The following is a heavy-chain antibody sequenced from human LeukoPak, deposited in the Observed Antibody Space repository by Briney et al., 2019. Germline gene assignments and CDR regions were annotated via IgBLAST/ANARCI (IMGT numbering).Heavy chain of an antibody. V-gene: IGHV1-18*01. CDR1: GYTFTSYG. CDR2: ISAYNGNT. CDR3: SRGVEGESYLHYYYYYYMDV. J-gene: IGHJ6*03. Sequence: SVKVSYQASGYTFTSYGILWVRLAPGPGSEWMGWISAYNGNTNYAQKLQGRVTMTTDTSTSPASMQLRSVSSDGPAVYYFSRGVEGESYLHYYYYYYMDVWGKGTTVTVSS. D-gene: IGHD1-26*01.